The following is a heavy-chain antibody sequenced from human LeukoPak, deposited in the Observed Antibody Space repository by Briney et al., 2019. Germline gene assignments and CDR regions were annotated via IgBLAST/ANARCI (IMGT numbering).Heavy chain of an antibody. CDR1: GFTFSSYW. D-gene: IGHD4-17*01. CDR3: AKSARTETTWEAFDI. CDR2: IKQDGSEK. V-gene: IGHV3-7*01. Sequence: GSLRLSCAASGFTFSSYWMSWVRQAPGKGLEWVANIKQDGSEKYYVDSVKGRFTISRDNAKNSLYLQMNSLRAEDTAVYYCAKSARTETTWEAFDIWGQGTMVTVSS. J-gene: IGHJ3*02.